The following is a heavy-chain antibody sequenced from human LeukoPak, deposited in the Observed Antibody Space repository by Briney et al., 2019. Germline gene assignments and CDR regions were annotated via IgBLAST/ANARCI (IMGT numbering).Heavy chain of an antibody. CDR3: ARVWFGESDNFDY. V-gene: IGHV4-59*08. D-gene: IGHD3-10*01. Sequence: SETLSLTCTVSGGSITSYYWSWIRQPPGKGLEWIGYIYYSGSTNYNPSLKSRVTISVDTSKNQFSLKLSSVTAADTAVYYCARVWFGESDNFDYWGQGTLVTVSS. CDR1: GGSITSYY. J-gene: IGHJ4*02. CDR2: IYYSGST.